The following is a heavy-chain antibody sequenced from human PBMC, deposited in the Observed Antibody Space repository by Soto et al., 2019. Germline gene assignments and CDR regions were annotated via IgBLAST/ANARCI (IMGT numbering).Heavy chain of an antibody. V-gene: IGHV3-33*01. CDR2: IWYDGSNK. CDR3: ARDPAEYCSSTSCYLAHDY. CDR1: GLTFSSYG. J-gene: IGHJ4*02. D-gene: IGHD2-2*01. Sequence: GGSLRLSCAASGLTFSSYGMHWVRQAPGKGLEWVAVIWYDGSNKYYADSVKGRFTISRDNSKNTLYLQMNSLRAEDTAVYYCARDPAEYCSSTSCYLAHDYWGQGTLVTVSS.